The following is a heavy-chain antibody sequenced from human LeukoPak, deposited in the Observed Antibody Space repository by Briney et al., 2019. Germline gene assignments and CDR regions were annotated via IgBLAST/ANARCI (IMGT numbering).Heavy chain of an antibody. V-gene: IGHV3-23*01. CDR1: GFNYVINP. J-gene: IGHJ3*01. Sequence: GGSLRLSCIASGFNYVINPMAWVRQAPGKGLEWVSSISEDGAGLYYADSVRGRFTVSRDNSKNTLFLQMNSLRAEDTAIYYCVKRILGTTLRAFDFWGRGTMVIVSS. CDR3: VKRILGTTLRAFDF. D-gene: IGHD7-27*01. CDR2: ISEDGAGL.